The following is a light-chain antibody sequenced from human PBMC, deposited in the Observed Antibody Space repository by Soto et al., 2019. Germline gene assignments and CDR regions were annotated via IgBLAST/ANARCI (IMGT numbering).Light chain of an antibody. J-gene: IGKJ1*01. V-gene: IGKV1-5*03. CDR2: KAS. CDR3: QHYNSYSEA. CDR1: HNIERW. Sequence: IQMTQSPSTLSASVGDRVTITCRASHNIERWMAWYQQKPGKAPKLLIYKASTLKSGVPSRFSGSGSGTEFTLTISSLQPDDFATYYCQHYNSYSEAFGQGTKVELK.